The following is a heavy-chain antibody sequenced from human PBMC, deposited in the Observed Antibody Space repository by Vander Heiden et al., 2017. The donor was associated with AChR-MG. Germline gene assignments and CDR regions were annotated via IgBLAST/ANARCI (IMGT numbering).Heavy chain of an antibody. J-gene: IGHJ3*01. Sequence: QVQLVESGGGVVQPGRSLRLSCVASGFHFSSYGMHWVRPAPGKGLECVAIIVYDGRDEYYADSVKGRFTISRDNSKNTVYLEMNSLRAEDTAVYYCAKDFYGSGGNGLHFWGQGTMVTVSS. CDR1: GFHFSSYG. D-gene: IGHD6-19*01. CDR3: AKDFYGSGGNGLHF. CDR2: IVYDGRDE. V-gene: IGHV3-30*18.